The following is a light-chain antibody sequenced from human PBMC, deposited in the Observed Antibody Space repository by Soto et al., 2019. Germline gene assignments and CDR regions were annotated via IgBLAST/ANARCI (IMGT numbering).Light chain of an antibody. CDR1: SGHSSYA. CDR3: QTWGTGIHVV. V-gene: IGLV4-69*01. CDR2: LDSDGSH. Sequence: QSVLTQSPSASASLGASVKLTCTLSSGHSSYAIAWHQQQPEKGPRYLMKLDSDGSHTKGDAIPDRFSGSSSGAERYLTISRLQSEDEADYYCQTWGTGIHVVFGVGTKLTVL. J-gene: IGLJ2*01.